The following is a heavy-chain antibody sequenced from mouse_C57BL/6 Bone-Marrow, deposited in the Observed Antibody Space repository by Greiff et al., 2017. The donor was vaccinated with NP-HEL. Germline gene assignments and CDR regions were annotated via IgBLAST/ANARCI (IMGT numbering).Heavy chain of an antibody. V-gene: IGHV5-12*01. Sequence: EVKLMESGGGLVQPGGSLKLSCAASGFTFSDYYMYWVRQTPEKRLEWVAYISNGGGSTYYPEKVKGRFTLARHPANNTLYLQMSRLKSEDTAMYYCARDYDYEDYAMDYWGQGTSVTVSS. D-gene: IGHD2-4*01. CDR3: ARDYDYEDYAMDY. J-gene: IGHJ4*01. CDR1: GFTFSDYY. CDR2: ISNGGGST.